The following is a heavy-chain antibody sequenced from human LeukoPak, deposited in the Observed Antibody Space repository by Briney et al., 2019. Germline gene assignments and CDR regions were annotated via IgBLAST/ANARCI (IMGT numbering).Heavy chain of an antibody. CDR1: GGSISSYY. CDR3: ARQSTLRYFDWLPYYYYYYYMDV. Sequence: SETLSLTCTVSGGSISSYYWSWIRQPAGKGLEWIGRIYTSGSTNYNPSLKSRVTISVDTSKNQFSLKLSSVTAADTAVYYCARQSTLRYFDWLPYYYYYYYMDVWGKGTTVTISS. D-gene: IGHD3-9*01. J-gene: IGHJ6*03. V-gene: IGHV4-4*07. CDR2: IYTSGST.